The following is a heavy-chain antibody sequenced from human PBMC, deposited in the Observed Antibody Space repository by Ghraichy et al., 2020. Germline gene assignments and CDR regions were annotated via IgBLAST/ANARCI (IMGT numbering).Heavy chain of an antibody. CDR3: AKDGNPYYLSYLDS. D-gene: IGHD2/OR15-2a*01. CDR2: MYSGGSA. J-gene: IGHJ4*02. V-gene: IGHV3-66*01. CDR1: GFNVSTNY. Sequence: GESLNISCAASGFNVSTNYMSWVRQAPGKGLEWLSLMYSGGSAYYADSVKGRFTISRDNSKNTVYLQMNSLRAEDTAVYYCAKDGNPYYLSYLDSWGQGTQVTVSS.